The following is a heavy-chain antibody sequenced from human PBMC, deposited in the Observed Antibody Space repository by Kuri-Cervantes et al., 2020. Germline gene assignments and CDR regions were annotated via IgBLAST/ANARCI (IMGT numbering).Heavy chain of an antibody. CDR3: ARDIGHLAFDI. Sequence: ETLSLTCAVSGYSISSGYYWGWVRQAPGKGLEWVSAISGSGGSTYYADSVKGRFTISRDNSKNSLYLQMNSLRAEDTAVYFCARDIGHLAFDIWGRGTMVTVSS. J-gene: IGHJ3*02. V-gene: IGHV3-23*01. CDR2: ISGSGGST. CDR1: GYSISSGYY. D-gene: IGHD3/OR15-3a*01.